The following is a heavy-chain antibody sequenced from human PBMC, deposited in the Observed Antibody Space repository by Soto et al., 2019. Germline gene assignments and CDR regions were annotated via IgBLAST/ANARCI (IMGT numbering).Heavy chain of an antibody. CDR3: ARVHSSSYHFLDY. D-gene: IGHD6-13*01. Sequence: EVQLVESGGGLVQPGGSLRLSCAASGFTVSSYHMSWVRQAPGKGLEWVSVIYSAGSADFADSVKGRFTISRDNSKNTLYLQMSSLRAEDTAVYYCARVHSSSYHFLDYWGQGTLVTVSS. J-gene: IGHJ4*02. CDR1: GFTVSSYH. CDR2: IYSAGSA. V-gene: IGHV3-66*01.